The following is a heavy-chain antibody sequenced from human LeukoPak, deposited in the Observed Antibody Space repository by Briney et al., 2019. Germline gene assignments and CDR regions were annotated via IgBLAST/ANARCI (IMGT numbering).Heavy chain of an antibody. CDR1: GFTFSASA. J-gene: IGHJ4*02. D-gene: IGHD2-2*01. Sequence: PGGSLTLSCTASGFTFSASAMHWVRQASGKGLEWVGRIKTKADSYATAYAASVKGRFTISRDDSENTAYLQMDSLITEDTAVCYCTRLTTCTTTSCFFDFWGQGTLVTVSS. CDR3: TRLTTCTTTSCFFDF. CDR2: IKTKADSYAT. V-gene: IGHV3-73*01.